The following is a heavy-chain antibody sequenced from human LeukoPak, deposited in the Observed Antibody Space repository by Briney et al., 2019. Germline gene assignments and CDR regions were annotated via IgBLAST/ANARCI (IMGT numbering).Heavy chain of an antibody. Sequence: SETLSLTCAVYGGSFSGYYWSWIRQPPGKGLEWIGEINHSGSTNYNPSLKSRVTISVDTSKNQFSLKLSSVTAADTAVYYCARSTIVVVNAFDIWGQGTMVTASS. D-gene: IGHD3-22*01. CDR1: GGSFSGYY. CDR2: INHSGST. J-gene: IGHJ3*02. V-gene: IGHV4-34*01. CDR3: ARSTIVVVNAFDI.